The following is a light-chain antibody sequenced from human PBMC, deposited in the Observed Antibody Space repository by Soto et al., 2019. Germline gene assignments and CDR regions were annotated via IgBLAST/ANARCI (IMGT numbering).Light chain of an antibody. CDR2: KAS. Sequence: DIQMTQSPSTLSASVGDRVTITCRASQSISSWLAWYQQKPGKAPKLLIYKASSLESGVPSRFSGSGSGTAFTLTISSLQPDDFATYYRQQYNSYFTWTFGQGTKVEIK. J-gene: IGKJ1*01. CDR3: QQYNSYFTWT. V-gene: IGKV1-5*03. CDR1: QSISSW.